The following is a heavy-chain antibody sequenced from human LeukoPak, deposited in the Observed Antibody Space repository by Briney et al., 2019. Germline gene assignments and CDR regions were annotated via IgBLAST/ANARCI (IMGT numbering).Heavy chain of an antibody. Sequence: SETLSLTCTVSGYSISSGYYWGWLRQPPGKGLEWIASINHSGSTFHNPSLKSRVTMSVDTSRNQFSLKLTSVTAADTAVYYCARESGVENYFDDWGQGTLVTVSS. CDR3: ARESGVENYFDD. D-gene: IGHD1-1*01. V-gene: IGHV4-38-2*02. J-gene: IGHJ4*02. CDR2: INHSGST. CDR1: GYSISSGYY.